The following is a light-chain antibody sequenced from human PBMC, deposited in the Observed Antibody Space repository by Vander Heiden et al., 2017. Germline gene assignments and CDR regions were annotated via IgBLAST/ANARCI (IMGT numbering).Light chain of an antibody. Sequence: QSALTQPASVSGSPGQSTTISCTGTSSDVGAYNYVSWYQQHPGKAPKLMIYDVTNRPSGVSNRFSGSKSGNTASLTISGLQAEDEADYYCSSYTTSSTRLFGGGTKLTVL. CDR1: SSDVGAYNY. J-gene: IGLJ2*01. CDR2: DVT. CDR3: SSYTTSSTRL. V-gene: IGLV2-14*01.